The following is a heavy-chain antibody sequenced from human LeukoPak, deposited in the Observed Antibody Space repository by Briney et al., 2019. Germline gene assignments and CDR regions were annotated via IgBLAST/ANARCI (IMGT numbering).Heavy chain of an antibody. CDR2: IWYYGNNK. V-gene: IGHV3-33*03. Sequence: SGRSLRLSCAASGFSFSSYAMHWVRQAPGKGLDWVAAIWYYGNNKYYAESVKGRFTIARDNPENTLYLQMNSLRADDTAVYYCGKDQVVFSSSVVTHWGQGTLVTVSS. CDR3: GKDQVVFSSSVVTH. CDR1: GFSFSSYA. J-gene: IGHJ4*02. D-gene: IGHD3-3*02.